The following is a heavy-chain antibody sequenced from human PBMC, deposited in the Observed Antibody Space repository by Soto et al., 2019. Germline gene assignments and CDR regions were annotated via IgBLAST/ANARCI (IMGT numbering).Heavy chain of an antibody. Sequence: EVQLLESAGGLEQPGGSLRLSCAASGFTFSNYAMSWVRQAPGKGLEWVSTFTRGGNTLYADSVRGRFTISRDNSKNTLSLQMDSLRAEDTAVYCCAREFAPGSPNYDYWGLGTLVTVSS. CDR3: AREFAPGSPNYDY. V-gene: IGHV3-23*01. CDR2: FTRGGNT. CDR1: GFTFSNYA. J-gene: IGHJ4*02. D-gene: IGHD3-10*01.